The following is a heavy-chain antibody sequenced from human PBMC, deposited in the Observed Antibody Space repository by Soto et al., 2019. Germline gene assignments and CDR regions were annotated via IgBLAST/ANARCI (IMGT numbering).Heavy chain of an antibody. V-gene: IGHV4-39*01. CDR1: GGSISSSSYY. J-gene: IGHJ4*02. CDR3: ARLGSDYSNYEGFGNY. D-gene: IGHD4-4*01. Sequence: SETLSLTCTVSGGSISSSSYYWGWIRQPPGKGLEWIGSIHYSGSTYYHPSLKSGVTISVETSKNQFSLKLSSVTAADTAVYYCARLGSDYSNYEGFGNYWGQGTLVTVSS. CDR2: IHYSGST.